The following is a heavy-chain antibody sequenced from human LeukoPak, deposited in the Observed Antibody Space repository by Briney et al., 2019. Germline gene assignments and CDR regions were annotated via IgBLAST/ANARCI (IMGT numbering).Heavy chain of an antibody. J-gene: IGHJ4*02. CDR3: ARGSYHYDSSGYYLDY. Sequence: PGGSLRLSCAASGFTFSSYSMNWVRQAPGKGLEWVSYISSSSSTIYYADSVKGRFTISRDNAKNSLYLQMNSLRAEDTAVYYCARGSYHYDSSGYYLDYWGQGTLVTVSS. CDR1: GFTFSSYS. V-gene: IGHV3-48*01. D-gene: IGHD3-22*01. CDR2: ISSSSSTI.